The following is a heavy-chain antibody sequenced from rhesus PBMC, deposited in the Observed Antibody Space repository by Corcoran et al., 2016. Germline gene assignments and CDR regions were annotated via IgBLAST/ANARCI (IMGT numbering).Heavy chain of an antibody. J-gene: IGHJ4*01. CDR3: ARAAGGANGPFFDP. CDR1: HDSDDSFSRHG. CDR2: MGSDTGTH. Sequence: QVQLQESGPGLVRPSETLSLTCAVSHDSDDSFSRHGGSWVGPPPGKGVEWMVEMGSDTGTHKLTPSLTSRVTLSQVASQTQLSLRLSSLTAADTAVYYFARAAGGANGPFFDPLGQGVLVTVSS. V-gene: IGHV4-80*01.